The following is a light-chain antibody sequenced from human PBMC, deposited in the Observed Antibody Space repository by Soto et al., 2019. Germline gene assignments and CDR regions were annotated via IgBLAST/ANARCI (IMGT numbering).Light chain of an antibody. J-gene: IGLJ1*01. CDR3: SSYTSNNFDV. CDR1: SSDISYYNY. Sequence: QSVLTQTASGSGSPGQPNTIPCTGTSSDISYYNYVSWYQQHPGKAPKFMIYEVSDRPSGLSNRFSSSKSGNTASLTISSPQPEDEANYYCSSYTSNNFDVFGTGTTVTVL. V-gene: IGLV2-14*01. CDR2: EVS.